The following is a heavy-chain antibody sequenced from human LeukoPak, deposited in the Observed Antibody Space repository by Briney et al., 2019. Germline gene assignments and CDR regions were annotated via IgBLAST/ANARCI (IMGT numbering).Heavy chain of an antibody. Sequence: ASVTVSCTASGYTFTSSDINWVRQAARQGLEWVGWINPNSGRTGYAQKFQGRVTMTANTSISTAYMELSRLRFDETAVYYCARGRSGLAAAGTYDYWGQGTLITVSS. J-gene: IGHJ4*02. CDR2: INPNSGRT. CDR3: ARGRSGLAAAGTYDY. V-gene: IGHV1-8*01. CDR1: GYTFTSSD. D-gene: IGHD6-13*01.